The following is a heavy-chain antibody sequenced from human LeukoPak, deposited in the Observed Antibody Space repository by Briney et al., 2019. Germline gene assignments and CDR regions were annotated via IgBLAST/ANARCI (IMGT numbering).Heavy chain of an antibody. D-gene: IGHD3-22*01. J-gene: IGHJ2*01. V-gene: IGHV6-1*01. Sequence: SQTLSLTCAISGDSVSSNSVAWNWIRQTPSRGLEWLGRTYYRSKWYDDYAVSVNSRIAITPDTSKNQFSLQLNSVTPEDMAVYYCARESGYYSFDLWGRGTLVTVSS. CDR2: TYYRSKWYD. CDR3: ARESGYYSFDL. CDR1: GDSVSSNSVA.